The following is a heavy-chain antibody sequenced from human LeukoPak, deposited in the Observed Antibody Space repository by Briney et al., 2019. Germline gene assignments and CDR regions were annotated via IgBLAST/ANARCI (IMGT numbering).Heavy chain of an antibody. J-gene: IGHJ3*02. Sequence: SETLSLTCTVSGGSISSYYWSGIRQPAGKGLEWIGRIYTSGSTNYNPSLKSRVTMSVDTSKNQFSLKLSSVTAADTAVYYCARDNYDFWSGFGAFDIWGQGTMVTVSS. CDR2: IYTSGST. CDR3: ARDNYDFWSGFGAFDI. CDR1: GGSISSYY. D-gene: IGHD3-3*01. V-gene: IGHV4-4*07.